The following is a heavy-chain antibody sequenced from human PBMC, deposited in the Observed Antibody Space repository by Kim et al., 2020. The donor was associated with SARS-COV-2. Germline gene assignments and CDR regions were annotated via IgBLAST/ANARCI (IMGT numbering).Heavy chain of an antibody. Sequence: LKSRVTISVDTSKNQFSLKLSSVTASDTAVYYCARARGMVRGVIITRFDYWGQGTLVTVSS. V-gene: IGHV4-34*01. D-gene: IGHD3-10*01. CDR3: ARARGMVRGVIITRFDY. J-gene: IGHJ4*02.